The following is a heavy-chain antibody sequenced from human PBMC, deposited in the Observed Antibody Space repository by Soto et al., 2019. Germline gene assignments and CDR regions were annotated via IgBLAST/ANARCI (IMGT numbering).Heavy chain of an antibody. CDR3: AAATGYSSSWYKGNFDY. J-gene: IGHJ4*02. Sequence: PGGSLRLSCAASGFTFSSYAMSWVRQAPGKGLEWVSAISGSGGSTYYADSVKGRFTISRDNSKNTLYLQMNSLRAEDTAVYYCAAATGYSSSWYKGNFDYWGQGTLVTVSS. D-gene: IGHD6-13*01. V-gene: IGHV3-23*01. CDR1: GFTFSSYA. CDR2: ISGSGGST.